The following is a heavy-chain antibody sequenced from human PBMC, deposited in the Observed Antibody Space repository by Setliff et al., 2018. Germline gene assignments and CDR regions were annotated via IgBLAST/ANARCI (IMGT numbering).Heavy chain of an antibody. CDR2: INHRGGT. J-gene: IGHJ4*02. CDR3: ARGRNIAARLLDS. CDR1: GGTFSDYL. Sequence: SETLSLTCAAYGGTFSDYLWTWIRQSPEKGLEWIGEINHRGGTNYNPSLKSRVTISIDTSKDQFSLKLISMTAADTAVYYCARGRNIAARLLDSWGQGTLVTVSS. D-gene: IGHD6-6*01. V-gene: IGHV4-34*01.